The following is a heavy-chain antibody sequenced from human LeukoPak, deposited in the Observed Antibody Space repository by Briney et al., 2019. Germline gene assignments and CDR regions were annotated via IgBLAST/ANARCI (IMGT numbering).Heavy chain of an antibody. CDR1: GFTFGSYY. Sequence: GGSLRLSCTASGFTFGSYYMSWVRQAPGKGLEWVANIKQDGSERYYVDSVKGRFTISRDNARNSLYLQMNILRAEDTAVYYCARNDFWSSYRVTPYDYWGQGTLVTVSS. J-gene: IGHJ4*02. CDR2: IKQDGSER. V-gene: IGHV3-7*01. D-gene: IGHD3-3*01. CDR3: ARNDFWSSYRVTPYDY.